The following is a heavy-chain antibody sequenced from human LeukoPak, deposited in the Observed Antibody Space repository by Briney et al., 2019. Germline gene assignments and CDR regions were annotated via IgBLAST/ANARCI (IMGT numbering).Heavy chain of an antibody. V-gene: IGHV3-30*18. CDR3: AKDPTLFGVVTPPTVWFDP. CDR2: ISYDGSNK. CDR1: GFTFSSYG. J-gene: IGHJ5*02. D-gene: IGHD3-3*01. Sequence: PGGSLRLSCAASGFTFSSYGMHWVRQAPGKGLEWVAVISYDGSNKYYADSVKGRFTISRDNSKNTLYLQMNSLRAEDTAVYYCAKDPTLFGVVTPPTVWFDPWGQGTLVTVSS.